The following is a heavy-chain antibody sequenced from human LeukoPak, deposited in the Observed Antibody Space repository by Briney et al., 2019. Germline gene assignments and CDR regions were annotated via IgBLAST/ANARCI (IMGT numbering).Heavy chain of an antibody. J-gene: IGHJ5*02. D-gene: IGHD2-2*02. V-gene: IGHV1-69*01. CDR3: ARADAAIPNWFDP. CDR2: IIPIFGTA. Sequence: GSSVNVSCKASGGTFSSYAISWVRQAPGQGLEGMGGIIPIFGTANYAQKFQGRVTITADESTNTAYMELSSLRSEDTAVYYCARADAAIPNWFDPWGQGTLVTVSS. CDR1: GGTFSSYA.